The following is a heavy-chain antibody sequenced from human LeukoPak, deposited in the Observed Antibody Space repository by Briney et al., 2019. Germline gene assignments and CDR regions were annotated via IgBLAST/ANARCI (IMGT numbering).Heavy chain of an antibody. CDR3: ARDVIVGDAFDI. V-gene: IGHV1-69*05. CDR2: IIPIFGTA. CDR1: GGTFSSYA. J-gene: IGHJ3*02. D-gene: IGHD2-21*01. Sequence: SVKVSCKASGGTFSSYAISWVRQAPGQGLEWMGRIIPIFGTANYAQKFQGRVTITTDESTNTAYMELSSLRSEDTAVYYCARDVIVGDAFDIWGQGTMVTVSS.